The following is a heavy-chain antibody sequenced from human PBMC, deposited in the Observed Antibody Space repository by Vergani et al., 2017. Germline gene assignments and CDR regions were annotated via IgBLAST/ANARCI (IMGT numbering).Heavy chain of an antibody. D-gene: IGHD3-22*01. CDR2: ISGSGGST. J-gene: IGHJ1*01. CDR1: GFTFSSYA. Sequence: EVQLLESGGGLVQPGGSLRLSCAASGFTFSSYAMSWVRQAPGKGLEWVSAISGSGGSTYYADSVKGRFTISRDNSKNTLYLQMNSLRAEDTAVYYCARYPTTYYYDSSGYYPGGSNWGQGTLVTVSS. CDR3: ARYPTTYYYDSSGYYPGGSN. V-gene: IGHV3-23*01.